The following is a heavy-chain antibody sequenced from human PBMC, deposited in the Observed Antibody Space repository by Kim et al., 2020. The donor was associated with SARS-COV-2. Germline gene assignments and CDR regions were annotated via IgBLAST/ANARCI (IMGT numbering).Heavy chain of an antibody. CDR3: AKENGSRWLRNWYFDL. V-gene: IGHV3-23*01. J-gene: IGHJ2*01. Sequence: SVKGRITISRNNSKTTLYLQMNSLRAEATAVYYCAKENGSRWLRNWYFDLWGRGTLVTVSS. D-gene: IGHD5-12*01.